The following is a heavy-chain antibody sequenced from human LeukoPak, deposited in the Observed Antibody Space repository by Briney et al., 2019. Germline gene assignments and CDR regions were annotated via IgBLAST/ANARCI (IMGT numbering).Heavy chain of an antibody. CDR1: AASITSNY. Sequence: IPSETLSLTCIVSAASITSNYWGYIRQPPGKGLEWIGYFSLTGNTDYNPSLKSRVTISTDTSQNQFSLRLSSVTAADTAVYYCARLGRGEAYYFDYWGQGILVTVSS. CDR2: FSLTGNT. D-gene: IGHD3-16*01. CDR3: ARLGRGEAYYFDY. V-gene: IGHV4-59*01. J-gene: IGHJ4*02.